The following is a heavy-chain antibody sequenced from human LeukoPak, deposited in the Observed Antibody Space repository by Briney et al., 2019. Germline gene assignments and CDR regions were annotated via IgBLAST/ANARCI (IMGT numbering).Heavy chain of an antibody. Sequence: GGSLRLSCAPSGFTVSSYYMSWVRQAPGKGLEWVSVIYSGGSTYYADSVKGRFTISRDNSENKVYLQMNSLRAEDTAVYYCARDRSGYYSDYWGQGTLVTVSS. V-gene: IGHV3-53*01. CDR3: ARDRSGYYSDY. J-gene: IGHJ4*02. CDR1: GFTVSSYY. CDR2: IYSGGST. D-gene: IGHD3-22*01.